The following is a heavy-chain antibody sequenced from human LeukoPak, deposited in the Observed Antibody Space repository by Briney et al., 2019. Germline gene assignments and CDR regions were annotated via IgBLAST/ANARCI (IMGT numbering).Heavy chain of an antibody. CDR1: GGSISSGDYY. CDR3: AREDVATFDY. V-gene: IGHV4-30-4*01. Sequence: SETLSLTCTVSGGSISSGDYYWSWIRQPPGKGLEWIGYIYHSGSTYYNPSLKSRVTISVDTSKNQFSLKLSSVTAADTAVYYCAREDVATFDYWGQGTLVTVSS. D-gene: IGHD2-21*01. J-gene: IGHJ4*02. CDR2: IYHSGST.